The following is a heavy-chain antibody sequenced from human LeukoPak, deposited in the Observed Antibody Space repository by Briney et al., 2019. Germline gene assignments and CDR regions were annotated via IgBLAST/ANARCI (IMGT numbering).Heavy chain of an antibody. J-gene: IGHJ4*02. CDR2: IIPIFGTA. Sequence: ASVKVSCKASGGTFSSYAISWVRQAPGQGLEWMGRIIPIFGTANYAQKFQGRVTITTDESTSTAYMQLSSLRSEDTAVYYCARGLNYYDSSGYLDYWGQGTLVTVSS. CDR3: ARGLNYYDSSGYLDY. D-gene: IGHD3-22*01. V-gene: IGHV1-69*05. CDR1: GGTFSSYA.